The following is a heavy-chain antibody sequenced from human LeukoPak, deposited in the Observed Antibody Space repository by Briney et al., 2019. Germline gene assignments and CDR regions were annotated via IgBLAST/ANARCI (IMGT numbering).Heavy chain of an antibody. D-gene: IGHD6-13*01. CDR1: GFTVSSNE. CDR3: ARGGINHNWFDP. V-gene: IGHV3-38-3*01. J-gene: IGHJ5*02. CDR2: ISGGST. Sequence: GGSLRLSCAASGFTVSSNEMSWVRQAPGKGLEWVSSISGGSTYYSDSRKGRFTISRDNSKNTLYLQMNSLRAEDTAVYYCARGGINHNWFDPWGQGTLVTVSS.